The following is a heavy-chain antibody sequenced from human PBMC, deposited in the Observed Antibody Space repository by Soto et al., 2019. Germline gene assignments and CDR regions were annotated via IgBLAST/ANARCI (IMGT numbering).Heavy chain of an antibody. V-gene: IGHV1-8*01. Sequence: ASVKVSCNASGYTFTSYDINWVRQATGQGLERMGWMNPNSGNTGYAQKLQGRVTMTRNTSISTAYMELSRLRSEDAAVDYCARGWSSILRYCHWLLPPGPFYCGMDGRGQGTTVTV. D-gene: IGHD3-9*01. CDR3: ARGWSSILRYCHWLLPPGPFYCGMDG. J-gene: IGHJ6*02. CDR1: GYTFTSYD. CDR2: MNPNSGNT.